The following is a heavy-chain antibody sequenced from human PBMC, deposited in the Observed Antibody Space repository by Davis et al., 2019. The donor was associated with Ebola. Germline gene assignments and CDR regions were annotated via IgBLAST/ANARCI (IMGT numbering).Heavy chain of an antibody. CDR2: IIPIFGTA. D-gene: IGHD3-22*01. J-gene: IGHJ4*02. CDR1: GGTFSSYA. Sequence: SVKVSCKASGGTFSSYAISWVRQAPGQGLEWMGGIIPIFGTANYAQKFQGRVTITADKSTSTAYMELSSLRSEDTAVYYCAKDWDYYDSSGYDYWGQGTLVTVSS. V-gene: IGHV1-69*06. CDR3: AKDWDYYDSSGYDY.